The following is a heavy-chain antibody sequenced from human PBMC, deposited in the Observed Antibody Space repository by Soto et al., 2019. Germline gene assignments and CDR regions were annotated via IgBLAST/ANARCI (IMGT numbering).Heavy chain of an antibody. CDR1: GDSVTSHY. D-gene: IGHD4-17*01. Sequence: SETLSLTCSFSGDSVTSHYLTWIGQSPEKGLEWIGYMHYTGFSHYNPSLKSRLTISVDTSKNQFSLKLSSVTVADTSIYYCARHLSGDYFIFDYWGQGTLVTVSS. CDR3: ARHLSGDYFIFDY. CDR2: MHYTGFS. J-gene: IGHJ4*02. V-gene: IGHV4-59*08.